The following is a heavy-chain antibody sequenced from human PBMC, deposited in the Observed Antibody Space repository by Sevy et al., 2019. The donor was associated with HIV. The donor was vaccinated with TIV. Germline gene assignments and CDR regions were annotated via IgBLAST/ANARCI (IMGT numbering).Heavy chain of an antibody. V-gene: IGHV3-30-3*01. CDR2: ISYDGSNK. D-gene: IGHD3-22*01. Sequence: GGSLRLSCAASGFTFSSYAMHWVRQAPGKGLEWVAVISYDGSNKYYADSVKGRFTISRDNSKNTLYLQMNSLRAEDTAVYYCARDTHDSSGWHDYSGQGTLVTVSS. CDR3: ARDTHDSSGWHDY. J-gene: IGHJ4*02. CDR1: GFTFSSYA.